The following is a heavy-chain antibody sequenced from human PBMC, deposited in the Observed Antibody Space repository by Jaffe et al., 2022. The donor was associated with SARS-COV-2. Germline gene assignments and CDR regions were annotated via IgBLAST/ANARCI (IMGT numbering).Heavy chain of an antibody. Sequence: QVQLVESGGGVVQPGRSLRLSCAVSGFTFSSYAMNWVRQAPGKGLEWVAAILYDGSTIDYADSVKGRFTMSRDNSKNTLYLQMNSLRAEDTAVYYCARGAGARTYNYMDVWGKGTTVTVSS. D-gene: IGHD6-13*01. CDR1: GFTFSSYA. CDR2: ILYDGSTI. J-gene: IGHJ6*03. V-gene: IGHV3-30*04. CDR3: ARGAGARTYNYMDV.